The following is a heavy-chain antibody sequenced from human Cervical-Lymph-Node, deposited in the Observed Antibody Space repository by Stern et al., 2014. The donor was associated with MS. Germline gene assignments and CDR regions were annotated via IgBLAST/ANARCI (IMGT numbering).Heavy chain of an antibody. CDR3: ARGRVDLIRALGI. J-gene: IGHJ3*02. Sequence: QVQLVQSGAEVKKPGASVKVSCKASGYTFTSYDINWVRQATGQGLEWMGWMNPNSGNTGYGQKFQGRVTMTRNTSITTAYMELSSLRSDDTGVYYCARGRVDLIRALGIWGQGTMVTVSS. CDR2: MNPNSGNT. D-gene: IGHD3-16*01. V-gene: IGHV1-8*01. CDR1: GYTFTSYD.